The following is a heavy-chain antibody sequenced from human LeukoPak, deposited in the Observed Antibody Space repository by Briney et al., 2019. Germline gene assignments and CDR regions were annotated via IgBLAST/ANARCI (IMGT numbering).Heavy chain of an antibody. J-gene: IGHJ4*02. V-gene: IGHV4-4*02. D-gene: IGHD4-17*01. CDR1: GFTFSSYW. CDR2: IYHSGST. Sequence: GSLRLSCAASGFTFSSYWMSWVRQPPGKGLEWIGEIYHSGSTNYNPSLKSRVTISVDKSKNQFSLKLSSVTAADTAVYYCARSTPTVSHFDYWGQGTLVTVSS. CDR3: ARSTPTVSHFDY.